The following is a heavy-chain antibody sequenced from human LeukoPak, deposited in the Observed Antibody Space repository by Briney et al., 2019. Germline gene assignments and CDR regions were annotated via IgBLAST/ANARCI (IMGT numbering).Heavy chain of an antibody. V-gene: IGHV4-34*01. CDR1: GGAFSGYY. Sequence: SETLSLTCTVHGGAFSGYYWSWILQPPGKGLEWIGEINHSGTTNYNPSLKSRVTISVDKSKNQFSLKLNSVTAADTAVYYCARSDFWSGCANYWGQGTLVTVSS. D-gene: IGHD3-3*01. CDR3: ARSDFWSGCANY. CDR2: INHSGTT. J-gene: IGHJ4*02.